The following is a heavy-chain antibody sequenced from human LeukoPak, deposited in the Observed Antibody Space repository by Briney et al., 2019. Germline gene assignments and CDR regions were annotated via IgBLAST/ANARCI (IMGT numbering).Heavy chain of an antibody. J-gene: IGHJ6*03. CDR3: ARLGVLLVPAAMGYYYYYYMDV. D-gene: IGHD2-2*01. CDR2: IYYSGST. V-gene: IGHV4-59*08. Sequence: SETLSLTCTVSGGSISSYYWSWLRQPPGKGLEWIGYIYYSGSTNYNPSLKSRVTISVDTSKNQFSLKLSSVTAADTAVYYCARLGVLLVPAAMGYYYYYYMDVWGKGTTVTVSS. CDR1: GGSISSYY.